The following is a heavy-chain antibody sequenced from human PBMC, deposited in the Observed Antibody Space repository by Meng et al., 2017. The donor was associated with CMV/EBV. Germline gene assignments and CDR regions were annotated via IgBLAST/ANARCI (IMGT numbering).Heavy chain of an antibody. V-gene: IGHV1-46*01. D-gene: IGHD2-2*01. CDR1: GYTFTSYY. Sequence: ASFKVSCKASGYTFTSYYMHWVRQAPGQGLVWMGIINPSGGSTSYAQKFQGRVTMTRDTSTSTVYMELSSPRSEDTAVYYCARVISDQLLSYFDYWGQGTLVTVSS. CDR2: INPSGGST. CDR3: ARVISDQLLSYFDY. J-gene: IGHJ4*02.